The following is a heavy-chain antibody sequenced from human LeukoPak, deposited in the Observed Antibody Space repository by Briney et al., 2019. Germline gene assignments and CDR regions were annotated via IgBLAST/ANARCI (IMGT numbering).Heavy chain of an antibody. D-gene: IGHD6-19*01. Sequence: GGSLRLSGAVSGFTFDSYSMNWVRQAPGKGLEWVSFISSSGSYIYYADSVKGRFTISRDNAKNSLYLQMNSLRAEDTAVYYCASQTPRRLPIAVADYFDYWGQGTLVTVSS. CDR1: GFTFDSYS. V-gene: IGHV3-21*01. CDR2: ISSSGSYI. J-gene: IGHJ4*02. CDR3: ASQTPRRLPIAVADYFDY.